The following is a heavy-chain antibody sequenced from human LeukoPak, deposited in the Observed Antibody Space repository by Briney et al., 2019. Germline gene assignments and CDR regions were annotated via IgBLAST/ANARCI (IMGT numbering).Heavy chain of an antibody. Sequence: GASVKVSCKASGYTFVSYGFNWVRQAPGQGLEWMGWISAYNGNTNYAQKLQGRVTLTTDTSTSTAYMEVRSLTSDDTAVYYCAREGIAVAGFDHWGQGTVVTVSS. CDR3: AREGIAVAGFDH. V-gene: IGHV1-18*01. J-gene: IGHJ4*02. CDR1: GYTFVSYG. CDR2: ISAYNGNT. D-gene: IGHD6-19*01.